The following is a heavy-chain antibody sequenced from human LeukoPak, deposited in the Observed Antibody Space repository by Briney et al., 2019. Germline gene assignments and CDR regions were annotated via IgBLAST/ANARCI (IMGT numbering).Heavy chain of an antibody. D-gene: IGHD3-9*01. CDR1: GGSISSGGYY. V-gene: IGHV4-31*03. J-gene: IGHJ4*02. CDR3: ARWKNRDYDILTGYYYFDY. CDR2: IYYSGST. Sequence: SETLSLTCTVSGGSISSGGYYWSWIRQHPGKGLEWIGYIYYSGSTYYNPSLKSRVTISVDTSKSQFSLKLSPVTAADTAVYYCARWKNRDYDILTGYYYFDYWGQGTLVTVSS.